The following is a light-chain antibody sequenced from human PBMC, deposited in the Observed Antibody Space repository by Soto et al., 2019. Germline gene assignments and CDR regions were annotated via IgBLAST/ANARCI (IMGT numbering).Light chain of an antibody. Sequence: EIVLTQSPGTLSLSPGERATLSCRASQSVGNSFLAWYQQKPGQAPTLLIYDASSRASALPDRFSGSGSGTDFTLTISRLEPEDFAVYYCQQYGSSPQTFGQGTKVEI. V-gene: IGKV3-20*01. CDR3: QQYGSSPQT. CDR1: QSVGNSF. J-gene: IGKJ1*01. CDR2: DAS.